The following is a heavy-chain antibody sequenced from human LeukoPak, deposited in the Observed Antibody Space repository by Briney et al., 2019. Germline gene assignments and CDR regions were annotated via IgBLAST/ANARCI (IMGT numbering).Heavy chain of an antibody. Sequence: PGGSLRLSCAASGFTFSSYAMNWVRQAPGKGQEWVSGISSSGGWTYYADSVKGRFTISRDNSKNTLYLQIKSLRAEDTAVYYCAKGFDSSGYWAGFDYWGQGTLVTVSS. CDR3: AKGFDSSGYWAGFDY. J-gene: IGHJ4*02. D-gene: IGHD3-22*01. CDR2: ISSSGGWT. CDR1: GFTFSSYA. V-gene: IGHV3-23*01.